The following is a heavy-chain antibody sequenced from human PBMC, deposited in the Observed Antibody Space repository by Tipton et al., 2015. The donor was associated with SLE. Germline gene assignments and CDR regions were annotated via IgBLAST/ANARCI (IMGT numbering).Heavy chain of an antibody. D-gene: IGHD6-19*01. J-gene: IGHJ4*02. Sequence: TLSLTCTVSGGSISSYYWSWIRQPPGKGLEWIGYIHYSGSTYYNPSLKSRVTISTDTSKNQFSLKLSSVTAADTAVYYCAKARYSSGWLVDYWGQGTLVTVSS. CDR2: IHYSGST. CDR3: AKARYSSGWLVDY. CDR1: GGSISSYY. V-gene: IGHV4-59*12.